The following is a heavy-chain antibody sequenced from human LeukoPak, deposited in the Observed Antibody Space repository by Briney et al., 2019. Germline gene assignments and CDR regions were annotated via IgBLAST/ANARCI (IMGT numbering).Heavy chain of an antibody. CDR2: ISSNNRYI. CDR3: SRERRDNYASGAYAYPFEY. J-gene: IGHJ4*02. CDR1: GFTFSTYS. V-gene: IGHV3-21*01. Sequence: SGGSLRLSCAASGFTFSTYSMNWVRQAPGKGLEWVSSISSNNRYIYYADSVKGRFTISRDNAKNSLYLQMNSLRAEDTAMYYCSRERRDNYASGAYAYPFEYWGQGTRVAVSS. D-gene: IGHD3-10*01.